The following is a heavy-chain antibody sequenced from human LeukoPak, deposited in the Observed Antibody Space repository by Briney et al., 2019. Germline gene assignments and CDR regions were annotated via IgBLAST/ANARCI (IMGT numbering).Heavy chain of an antibody. CDR2: IYTSGST. D-gene: IGHD3-16*02. CDR1: GGSISTYY. J-gene: IGHJ3*02. CDR3: ARAFDDYVWGSYRDDAFDI. Sequence: SETLSLTCTASGGSISTYYWSWIRQPAGKGLEWIGRIYTSGSTNYNPSLKSRVTMSVDTSKNQFSLKLSSVTAADTAVYYCARAFDDYVWGSYRDDAFDIWGQGTMVTVSS. V-gene: IGHV4-4*07.